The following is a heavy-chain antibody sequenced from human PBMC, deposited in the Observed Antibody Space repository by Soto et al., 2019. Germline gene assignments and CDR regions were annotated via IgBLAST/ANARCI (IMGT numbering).Heavy chain of an antibody. CDR3: XXXXXXXXXXXXXXXXX. CDR2: ISGSGGST. J-gene: IGHJ4*02. CDR1: GFTFSSYA. Sequence: EVQLLESGGGLVQPGGSLRLSCAASGFTFSSYAMSWVRQAPGKGLEWVSAISGSGGSTYYADSVKGRFTISRDNSXNTLYLQXXXXXXXXXAXXXXXXXXXXXXXXXXXXXXXWGQGTLVTVSS. V-gene: IGHV3-23*01.